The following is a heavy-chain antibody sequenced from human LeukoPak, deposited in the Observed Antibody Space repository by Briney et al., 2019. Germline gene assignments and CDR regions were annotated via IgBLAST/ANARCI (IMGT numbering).Heavy chain of an antibody. Sequence: GRSLRVSCAASGFTFSSHWMQWVRQVPGKGLVWVSRINSDGSDTNYADSVRGRFTISRDNAKNTVYLQMNSLRVEDTAVYYCARGSHHFDSWGQGTLVTVSS. CDR1: GFTFSSHW. CDR3: ARGSHHFDS. CDR2: INSDGSDT. V-gene: IGHV3-74*01. J-gene: IGHJ5*01.